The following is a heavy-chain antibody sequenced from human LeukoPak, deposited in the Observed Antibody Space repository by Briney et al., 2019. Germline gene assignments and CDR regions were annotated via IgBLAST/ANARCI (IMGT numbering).Heavy chain of an antibody. CDR1: GFTFSDYI. D-gene: IGHD3-22*01. J-gene: IGHJ4*02. Sequence: KPGGSLRLSCAASGFTFSDYIMNWVRQAPGKGLEWVASVNTVSSYIYYADSMRGRFTISRDNAKNSLFLQMNSLRAEDTAVYYCARLRRNSDRSDFFYYYDHWGQGTLVTVSS. V-gene: IGHV3-21*01. CDR3: ARLRRNSDRSDFFYYYDH. CDR2: VNTVSSYI.